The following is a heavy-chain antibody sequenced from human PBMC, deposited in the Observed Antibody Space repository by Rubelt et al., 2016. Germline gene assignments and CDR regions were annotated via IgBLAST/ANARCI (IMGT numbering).Heavy chain of an antibody. Sequence: EVQLVESGGDLVQPGESLRLSCATSGFTFRNYNMNWVRQAPGKGLEWGSFISSGSSAIHYADSVKGRFTISRDDAENSLYLQINSLGAEDTAVYYCARVVGGWFVFWGQGTLVTVSS. CDR2: ISSGSSAI. J-gene: IGHJ4*02. D-gene: IGHD6-19*01. V-gene: IGHV3-48*04. CDR1: GFTFRNYN. CDR3: ARVVGGWFVF.